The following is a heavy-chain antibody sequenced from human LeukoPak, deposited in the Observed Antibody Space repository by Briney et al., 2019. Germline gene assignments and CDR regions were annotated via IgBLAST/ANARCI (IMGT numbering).Heavy chain of an antibody. J-gene: IGHJ4*02. CDR3: AREQQLVRNFDY. CDR1: GGSISSYY. Sequence: SETLSLTCTVSGGSISSYYWSWIRQPPGKGLEWIGYIYYSGSTNYNPSVKSRVTISVDTSKNQFSLKLSSVTAADTAVYYCAREQQLVRNFDYWGQGTLVTVSS. CDR2: IYYSGST. V-gene: IGHV4-59*01. D-gene: IGHD6-13*01.